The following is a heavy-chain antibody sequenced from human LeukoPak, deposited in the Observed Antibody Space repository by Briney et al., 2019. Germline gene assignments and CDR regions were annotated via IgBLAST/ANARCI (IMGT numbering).Heavy chain of an antibody. V-gene: IGHV3-21*01. Sequence: GGSLRLSCAASGFTFSTYSMSWVRQAPGKGLEWVSSISDNSYWIYYADSVEGRFIISRDNAKDSLYLQMNSLRPEDTAVYYCARDSRGTTFDYWGQGTLVTVSS. D-gene: IGHD3-16*01. CDR2: ISDNSYWI. J-gene: IGHJ4*02. CDR1: GFTFSTYS. CDR3: ARDSRGTTFDY.